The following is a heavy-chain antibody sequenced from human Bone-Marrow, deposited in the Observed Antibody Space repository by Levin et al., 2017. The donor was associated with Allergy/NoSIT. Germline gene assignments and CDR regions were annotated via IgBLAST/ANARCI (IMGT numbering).Heavy chain of an antibody. Sequence: GESLKISCAASGFTFSSYSMNWVRQAPGKGLEWVSSISSSSSYIYYADSVKGRFTISRDNAKNSLYLQMNSLRAEDTAVYYCARGIAPTDYWGQGTLVTVSS. J-gene: IGHJ4*02. D-gene: IGHD2-21*01. CDR1: GFTFSSYS. CDR2: ISSSSSYI. CDR3: ARGIAPTDY. V-gene: IGHV3-21*01.